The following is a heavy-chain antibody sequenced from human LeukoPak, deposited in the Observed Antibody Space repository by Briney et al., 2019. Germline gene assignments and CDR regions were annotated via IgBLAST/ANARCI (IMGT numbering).Heavy chain of an antibody. CDR1: GYTFTSNY. V-gene: IGHV1-46*01. Sequence: VASVKVSCKAFGYTFTSNYMHWVRHAPGQGPEWMGVISPSGGSTTYAQKFQGRVTLTRDMSTSTDYLELSSLRSEDTAVYYCARDNSVRDEAWWFNPWGQGTLVTVSS. CDR3: ARDNSVRDEAWWFNP. CDR2: ISPSGGST. J-gene: IGHJ5*02. D-gene: IGHD5-24*01.